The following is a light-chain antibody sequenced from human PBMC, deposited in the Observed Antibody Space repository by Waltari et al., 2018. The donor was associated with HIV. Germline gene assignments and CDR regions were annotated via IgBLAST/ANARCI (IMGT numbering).Light chain of an antibody. J-gene: IGLJ2*01. CDR1: GVANTD. CDR3: QAWDKDDVI. V-gene: IGLV3-1*01. Sequence: SFDLTQAPSVSVSPGPTAIIPCSGDGVANTDVFWYYQRSGQAPLLVIYQNDKRPSGIAERFSGSKAGQTASLTISGTQAVDEGDYYCQAWDKDDVIFGGGTKLTVL. CDR2: QND.